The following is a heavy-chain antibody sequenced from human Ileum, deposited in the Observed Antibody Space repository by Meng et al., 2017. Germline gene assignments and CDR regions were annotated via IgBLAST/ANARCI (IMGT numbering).Heavy chain of an antibody. CDR2: ISHSGSA. D-gene: IGHD4-23*01. V-gene: IGHV4-4*02. Sequence: AQLQGSCPGLGRPSGTLSLTWAVSTGSIRCNTYWSWVRQPPGKGLEWIVQISHSGSAYYNPSLKCRVTMSVDKSKSQFSLMLTSVTAADTAIYYCARHGGYSQDFWGQGTLVTVSS. J-gene: IGHJ4*02. CDR1: TGSIRCNTY. CDR3: ARHGGYSQDF.